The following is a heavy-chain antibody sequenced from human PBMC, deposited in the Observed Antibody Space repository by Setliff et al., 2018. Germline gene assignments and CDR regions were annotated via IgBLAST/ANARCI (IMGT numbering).Heavy chain of an antibody. V-gene: IGHV4-59*08. CDR1: GGSINSYY. Sequence: PSETLSLTCTVSGGSINSYYWSWIRQPPGKGLEWIGYIYSSGSTNYNPSLKSRVTISVDTSKNQFSLKLSSVTAADTAVYYCARAGPTTVISYFDYWGQGTLVTVSS. J-gene: IGHJ4*02. D-gene: IGHD4-17*01. CDR3: ARAGPTTVISYFDY. CDR2: IYSSGST.